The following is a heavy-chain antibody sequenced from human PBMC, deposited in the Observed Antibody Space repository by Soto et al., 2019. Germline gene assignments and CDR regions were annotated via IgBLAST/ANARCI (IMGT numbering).Heavy chain of an antibody. CDR3: ARLRSSNDIEI. J-gene: IGHJ4*02. V-gene: IGHV5-10-1*03. CDR2: IDPSGSYT. Sequence: EVQLVQSGAEVKKPGESLRISCKGSGYIFTNYWISWVRQMPGKGLEWMGRIDPSGSYTNYGPSFQGHVTISADKSITTAYLQWSRLKASDTAMYYCARLRSSNDIEIWGQGTLVTVSS. CDR1: GYIFTNYW. D-gene: IGHD2-2*01.